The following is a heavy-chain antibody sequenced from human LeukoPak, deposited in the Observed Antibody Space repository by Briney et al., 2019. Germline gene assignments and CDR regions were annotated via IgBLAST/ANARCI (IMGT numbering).Heavy chain of an antibody. CDR2: IIPIFGTA. V-gene: IGHV1-69*05. D-gene: IGHD3-22*01. J-gene: IGHJ2*01. CDR3: ARALTDDSSGQDWYFDL. Sequence: SVKVSCKASGGTFSSYIISWVRQAPGQGLEWMGRIIPIFGTANYAQKFQGRVTITTDESTSTAYMELSSLRSEDTAVYYCARALTDDSSGQDWYFDLWGRGTLVTVSS. CDR1: GGTFSSYI.